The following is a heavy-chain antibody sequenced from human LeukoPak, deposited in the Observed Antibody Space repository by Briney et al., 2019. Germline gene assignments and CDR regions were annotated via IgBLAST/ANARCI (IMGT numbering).Heavy chain of an antibody. D-gene: IGHD3-16*02. J-gene: IGHJ4*02. CDR1: GGSINSYW. CDR3: ARAGYTITSYRFDY. V-gene: IGHV4-4*07. Sequence: PSETLSLTCTVSGGSINSYWWSWIRQPAGQGLEFIGRIYTTGRTNYNPSLKSRVSMSVDTSKNKFSLELRSVTAADTAVYFCARAGYTITSYRFDYWGPGALVTVSP. CDR2: IYTTGRT.